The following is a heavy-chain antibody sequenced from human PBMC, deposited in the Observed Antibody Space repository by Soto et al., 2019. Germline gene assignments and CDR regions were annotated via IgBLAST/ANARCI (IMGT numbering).Heavy chain of an antibody. Sequence: QVQLVQSGAEVKKPGSSVKVSCKASGGTFSSYAISWVRQAPGQGLEWMGRIIPILGTTVYAQKFQGRVTITADESTSTAYMELSSLRSEDTAVYYCAREAVAGRNWFDPWGQGTLVTVSS. CDR2: IIPILGTT. CDR3: AREAVAGRNWFDP. CDR1: GGTFSSYA. J-gene: IGHJ5*01. V-gene: IGHV1-69*11. D-gene: IGHD6-19*01.